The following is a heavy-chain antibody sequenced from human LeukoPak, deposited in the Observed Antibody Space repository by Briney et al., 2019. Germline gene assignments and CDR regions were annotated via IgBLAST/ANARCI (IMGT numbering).Heavy chain of an antibody. J-gene: IGHJ3*02. CDR1: GYTFTSYY. V-gene: IGHV1-69*02. CDR3: ASPLTAGDAFDI. D-gene: IGHD7-27*01. Sequence: SVKVSCKASGYTFTSYYMHWVRQAPGQGLEWMGRIIPILGIANYAQKFQGRVTITADKSTSTAYMELSSLRSEDTAVYYCASPLTAGDAFDIWGQGTMVTVSS. CDR2: IIPILGIA.